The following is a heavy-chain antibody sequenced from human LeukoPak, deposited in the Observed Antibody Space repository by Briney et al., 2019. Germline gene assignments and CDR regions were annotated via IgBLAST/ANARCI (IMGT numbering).Heavy chain of an antibody. D-gene: IGHD6-19*01. V-gene: IGHV4-59*08. CDR3: ARMAVAGLDY. CDR2: IYYSGST. J-gene: IGHJ4*02. CDR1: GGSISSYY. Sequence: SETLSLTCTVSGGSISSYYWSWIRQPPGKGLEWIGYIYYSGSTNYNPSLKSRVTISVDTSKNQFSLKLSSVTAADTAVYYCARMAVAGLDYWGQGTLVTVSS.